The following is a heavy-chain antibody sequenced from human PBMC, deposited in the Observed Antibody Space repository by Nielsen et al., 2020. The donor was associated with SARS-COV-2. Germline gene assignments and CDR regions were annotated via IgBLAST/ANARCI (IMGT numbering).Heavy chain of an antibody. D-gene: IGHD5-24*01. CDR3: VRDEVEMATTPGFDS. V-gene: IGHV3-7*01. CDR2: IKQDGSEK. CDR1: GFTFSNYW. J-gene: IGHJ4*02. Sequence: GESLKISCAASGFTFSNYWMTWVRQAPGKGLEWVANIKQDGSEKVYVDSVKGRFTISRDNAKNSMSLQMNSLRAEDTAVYHCVRDEVEMATTPGFDSWGQGTLVTVSS.